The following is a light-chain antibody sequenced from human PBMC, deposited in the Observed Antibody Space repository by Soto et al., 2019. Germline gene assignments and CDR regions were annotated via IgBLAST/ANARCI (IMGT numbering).Light chain of an antibody. CDR1: SSDVGSSNL. J-gene: IGLJ1*01. Sequence: QSVLTQPASVSGSPGQSITISCTGTSSDVGSSNLVSWYQQHPGKAPKLMIYEGSKRPSGVSNRFSGSKSGNTASLTISRLQAEDEADYYCCSYAGSSTYVFGTGTKLTVL. CDR2: EGS. V-gene: IGLV2-23*01. CDR3: CSYAGSSTYV.